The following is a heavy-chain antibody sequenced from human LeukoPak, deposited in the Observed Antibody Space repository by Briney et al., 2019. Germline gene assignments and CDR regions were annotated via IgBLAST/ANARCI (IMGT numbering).Heavy chain of an antibody. J-gene: IGHJ6*02. Sequence: ASVKVSCKASGGTFSSYGISWVRQAPGQGLEWMGWISAYNGNTNYAQKLQGRVTMTTDTSTSTAYMELRSLRSDDTAVYYCARAGYPIVYYYGMDVWGQGTTVTVSS. D-gene: IGHD2-8*01. CDR3: ARAGYPIVYYYGMDV. CDR1: GGTFSSYG. CDR2: ISAYNGNT. V-gene: IGHV1-18*01.